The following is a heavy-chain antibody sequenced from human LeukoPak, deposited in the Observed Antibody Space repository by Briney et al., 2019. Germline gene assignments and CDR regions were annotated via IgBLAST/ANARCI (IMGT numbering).Heavy chain of an antibody. Sequence: ASVKVSCKVSGYTLTDLSMHWVRQAPGQGLEWMGGIIPIFGVPNYAPKFQDRVTITADESTSTAYMELSNLRSDDTAVYYCARDCTITTCPQGGGAFDLWGPGTMVTVSS. CDR3: ARDCTITTCPQGGGAFDL. CDR2: IIPIFGVP. D-gene: IGHD2-2*01. J-gene: IGHJ3*01. V-gene: IGHV1-69*13. CDR1: GYTLTDLS.